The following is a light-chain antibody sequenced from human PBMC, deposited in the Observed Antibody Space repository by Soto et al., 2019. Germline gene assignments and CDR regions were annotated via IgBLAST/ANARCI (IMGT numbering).Light chain of an antibody. J-gene: IGLJ7*01. CDR1: SDDVGGYNY. CDR3: TSYTRSRTAHFL. CDR2: EVS. Sequence: QSAPTQPASVSGSPGQSITISCAGSSDDVGGYNYVSWYQHRPGKAPKLVIYEVSNRPLGISNRFSGSKSGNTASLTISGLQAEDEVDYYCTSYTRSRTAHFLFGGGTQPTVL. V-gene: IGLV2-14*01.